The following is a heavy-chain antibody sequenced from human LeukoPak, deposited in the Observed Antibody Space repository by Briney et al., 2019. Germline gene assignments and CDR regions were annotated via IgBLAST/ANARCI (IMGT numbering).Heavy chain of an antibody. CDR1: GFTFSNYA. J-gene: IGHJ4*02. D-gene: IGHD2-21*02. Sequence: GGSLRLSCVVSGFTFSNYAMSWVRQAPGKGLEWVSTISGSGGSTYYADSVKGRFTISRDNSKNMLYLQMNSLRAEDTAIYYCAKDESECGGDCYRRSYWGQGTLVPVSS. CDR3: AKDESECGGDCYRRSY. CDR2: ISGSGGST. V-gene: IGHV3-23*01.